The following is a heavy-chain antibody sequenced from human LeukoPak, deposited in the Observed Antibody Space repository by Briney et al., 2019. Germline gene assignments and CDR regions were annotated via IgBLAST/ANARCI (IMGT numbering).Heavy chain of an antibody. CDR2: ISSSSSYI. V-gene: IGHV3-21*01. CDR3: ARDLTRDYGGNSAP. CDR1: GFTFSTYS. Sequence: PGGSXRLTCAASGFTFSTYSMNWVRQAPGKXLEWVSSISSSSSYIYYADSVKGRFTISRDNAKNSLYLQMNSLRAEDTAVYYCARDLTRDYGGNSAPWGQGTLVTVSS. D-gene: IGHD4-23*01. J-gene: IGHJ5*02.